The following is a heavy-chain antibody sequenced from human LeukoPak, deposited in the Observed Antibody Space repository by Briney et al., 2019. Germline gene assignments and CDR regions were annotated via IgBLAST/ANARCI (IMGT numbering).Heavy chain of an antibody. CDR2: ISSTSLTI. V-gene: IGHV3-11*04. Sequence: PGGSLRLSCAASAFTFSDYHMSWIRQAPGRGLEWGSYISSTSLTIFYADSVKGRFPVSRDNAKNSLYLQMNSLRAEDTAVYYCARMIADRPHYYYYMDVWGTGTPVTVSS. D-gene: IGHD6-6*01. CDR1: AFTFSDYH. CDR3: ARMIADRPHYYYYMDV. J-gene: IGHJ6*03.